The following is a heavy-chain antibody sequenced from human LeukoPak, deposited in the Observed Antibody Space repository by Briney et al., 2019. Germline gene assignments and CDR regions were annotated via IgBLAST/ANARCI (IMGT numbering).Heavy chain of an antibody. CDR1: GFTFSSYW. J-gene: IGHJ5*02. Sequence: PGGSLRLSCGASGFTFSSYWMHCVRQAPGKGLVWVSRINGDGRSTNYADSVKGRFTISRDNAKNTLYLQMNSLRAEDTAVYYCARDYFGYSGYDPTGQGTLVTVSS. CDR2: INGDGRST. V-gene: IGHV3-74*01. CDR3: ARDYFGYSGYDP. D-gene: IGHD5-12*01.